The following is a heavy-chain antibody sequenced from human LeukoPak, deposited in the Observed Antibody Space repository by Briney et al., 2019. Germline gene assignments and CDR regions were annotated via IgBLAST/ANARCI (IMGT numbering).Heavy chain of an antibody. CDR2: IYYSGIT. CDR1: GGSISTYF. J-gene: IGHJ4*02. Sequence: PSETLSLTCTVPGGSISTYFWTWIRQPPGKGLEWIGYIYYSGITNYNPSLKSRVTMSLDTSKKPFSLKLSSVTAADTAVYYCARRAAYGIDSWGQGTLVTVSS. D-gene: IGHD4-17*01. V-gene: IGHV4-59*01. CDR3: ARRAAYGIDS.